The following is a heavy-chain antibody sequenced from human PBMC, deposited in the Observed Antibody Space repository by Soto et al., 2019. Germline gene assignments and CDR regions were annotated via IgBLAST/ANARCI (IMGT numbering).Heavy chain of an antibody. Sequence: QVQLVESGGGVVQPGRSLRLSCAASGFTFSSYGMHWVRQAPGKGLEWVAVISYDGSNTDYADSVKGRFTISRDNSKNTLYLQMNSLRAEDTAVYFCADAQQPPPKGYWGQGTLVTVSS. CDR1: GFTFSSYG. CDR2: ISYDGSNT. CDR3: ADAQQPPPKGY. V-gene: IGHV3-30*03. J-gene: IGHJ4*02. D-gene: IGHD6-13*01.